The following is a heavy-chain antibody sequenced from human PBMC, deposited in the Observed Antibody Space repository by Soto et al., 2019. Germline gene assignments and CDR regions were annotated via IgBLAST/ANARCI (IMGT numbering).Heavy chain of an antibody. CDR1: GFTFSSCG. Sequence: QVQLVESGGGVVQPGRSLRLSCAASGFTFSSCGMHWVRQAPGKGLEWVAVISFDGNTIYYADSVKGRFTISRDNSKNTLYLQMNSLRAEDTTVYYCAKDRSPMIRGVTNNFDYWGQGTQVTVSS. CDR3: AKDRSPMIRGVTNNFDY. J-gene: IGHJ4*02. CDR2: ISFDGNTI. D-gene: IGHD3-10*01. V-gene: IGHV3-30*18.